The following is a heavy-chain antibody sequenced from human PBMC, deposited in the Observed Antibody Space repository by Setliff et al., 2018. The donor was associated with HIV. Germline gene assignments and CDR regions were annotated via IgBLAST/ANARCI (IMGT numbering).Heavy chain of an antibody. V-gene: IGHV1-8*02. CDR2: MHPHSGNT. CDR3: ASYYGSGAHYPYYYYMDV. Sequence: ASVKVSCKASSEYTFTNFDINWVRQAPGQGLEWMGWMHPHSGNTDYIQKFQGRVTMTRNTSISTAYMELSSLRSEDTAVYYCASYYGSGAHYPYYYYMDVWGKGTTVTVSS. D-gene: IGHD3-10*01. J-gene: IGHJ6*03. CDR1: SEYTFTNFD.